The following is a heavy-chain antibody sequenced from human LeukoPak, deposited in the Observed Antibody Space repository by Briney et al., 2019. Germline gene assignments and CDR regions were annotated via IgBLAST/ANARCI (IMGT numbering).Heavy chain of an antibody. CDR3: AKDIWDIVVVPSATLAY. D-gene: IGHD2-2*01. CDR1: GGSFNGYY. Sequence: ETLSLTCAVYGGSFNGYYWSWIRQPPEKGLEWVSSISGSGGSTYFADSVKGRFTISRDNSKNTLYLQMNSLRAEDTAVYYCAKDIWDIVVVPSATLAYWGQGTLVTVSS. V-gene: IGHV3-23*01. CDR2: ISGSGGST. J-gene: IGHJ4*02.